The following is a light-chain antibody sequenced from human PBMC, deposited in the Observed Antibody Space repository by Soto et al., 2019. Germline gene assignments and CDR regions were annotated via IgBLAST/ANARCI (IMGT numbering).Light chain of an antibody. CDR3: QHYDNWPIA. CDR2: GAS. V-gene: IGKV3-15*01. CDR1: QSVSSN. J-gene: IGKJ5*01. Sequence: EIVMTQSPVTLSVSPGGRATLSCRASQSVSSNLAWYQQKPGQAPRLLIYGASTTATGFLARFSGSRSGTEFTLTISSLQSEDFAIYYCQHYDNWPIAFGQGTRLEIK.